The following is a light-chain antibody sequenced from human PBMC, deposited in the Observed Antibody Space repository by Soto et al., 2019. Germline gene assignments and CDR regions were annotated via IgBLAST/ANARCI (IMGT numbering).Light chain of an antibody. CDR2: AAS. J-gene: IGKJ4*01. V-gene: IGKV1-39*01. Sequence: DIQMTQSPSSLSASVGDRVTITCRASQSISSYLNWYQQKPGKASKLLIYAASSLQSGVPSMFSGSVSGTDFTLTISSLQPEDFATYYCQQSYSTPQITFGGGTKVDIK. CDR1: QSISSY. CDR3: QQSYSTPQIT.